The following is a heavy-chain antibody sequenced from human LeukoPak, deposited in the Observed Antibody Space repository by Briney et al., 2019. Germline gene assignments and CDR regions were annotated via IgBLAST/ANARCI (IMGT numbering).Heavy chain of an antibody. CDR3: ARYPLWFGELSAFDI. CDR1: GGSISSYY. V-gene: IGHV4-59*01. CDR2: IYYSGST. J-gene: IGHJ3*02. D-gene: IGHD3-10*01. Sequence: SETLSLTCTVSGGSISSYYWSWIRQPPGKGLEWIRYIYYSGSTNYNPSLKSRVTILVDTSKNQFSLKLSSVTAADTAVYYCARYPLWFGELSAFDIWGQGTMVTVSS.